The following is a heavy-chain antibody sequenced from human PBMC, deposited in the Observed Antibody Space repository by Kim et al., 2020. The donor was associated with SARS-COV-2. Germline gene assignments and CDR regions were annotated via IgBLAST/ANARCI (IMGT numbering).Heavy chain of an antibody. V-gene: IGHV3-15*01. CDR3: TTSTSLYDSSGYDY. CDR1: GFTFSNAW. CDR2: IKSKTDGGTT. D-gene: IGHD3-22*01. Sequence: GGSLRLSCAASGFTFSNAWMSWVRQAPGKGLEWVGRIKSKTDGGTTDYAAPVKGRFTISRDDSKNTLYLQMNSLKTEDTAVYYCTTSTSLYDSSGYDYWGQGTLVTVSS. J-gene: IGHJ4*02.